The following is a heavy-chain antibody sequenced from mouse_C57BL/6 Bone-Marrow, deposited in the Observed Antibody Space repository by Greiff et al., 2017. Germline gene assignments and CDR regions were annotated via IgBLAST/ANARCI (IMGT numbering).Heavy chain of an antibody. CDR2: IDPKSGGT. J-gene: IGHJ3*01. CDR1: GYTFTSYW. Sequence: QVQLQQPGAELVRPGASVKLSCKASGYTFTSYWMHWVKQRPGRGLEWIGRIDPKSGGTYYNEKFKSKATLPVDKPSSTAYMQLSSLTSEDSAVYYCARSLGQRRLTFAYWGQGTLVTVSA. V-gene: IGHV1-72*01. D-gene: IGHD3-2*02. CDR3: ARSLGQRRLTFAY.